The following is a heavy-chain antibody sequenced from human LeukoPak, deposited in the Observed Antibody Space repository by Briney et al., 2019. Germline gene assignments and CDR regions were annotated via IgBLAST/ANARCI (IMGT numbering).Heavy chain of an antibody. CDR1: GGSISSYY. CDR3: ARGAGSCSPTSCYDNYFDS. V-gene: IGHV4-59*01. J-gene: IGHJ4*02. Sequence: SETLSLTCTVSGGSISSYYWSWIRQPPGKGLEWIGTIYYSGSTKNDPSLKSRVTISVGTSKNQFSLKLSSVTAADTAVYYCARGAGSCSPTSCYDNYFDSWGQGTLATVSS. D-gene: IGHD2-2*01. CDR2: IYYSGST.